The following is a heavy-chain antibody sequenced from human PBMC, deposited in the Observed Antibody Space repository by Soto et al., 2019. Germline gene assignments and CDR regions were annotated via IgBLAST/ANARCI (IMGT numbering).Heavy chain of an antibody. J-gene: IGHJ4*02. Sequence: QVELVQSGAEVKKPGASVKVSCKASEYTFTGHPMHWVRQAPGQRPEWMGWINVGNGNTKYSQKFQGRVTITRDTSATTAYMELSSLRSEDTAVYYCASGRYNLCDPSFDYWGQGTLVTVSS. CDR2: INVGNGNT. CDR1: EYTFTGHP. CDR3: ASGRYNLCDPSFDY. D-gene: IGHD1-20*01. V-gene: IGHV1-3*01.